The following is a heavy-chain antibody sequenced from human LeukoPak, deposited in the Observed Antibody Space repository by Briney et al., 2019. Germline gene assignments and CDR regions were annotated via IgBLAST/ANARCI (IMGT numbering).Heavy chain of an antibody. CDR2: IIPMFGIT. D-gene: IGHD2-2*01. Sequence: ASVKVSCKASGGTFICYAISWVRQAPGQGREWMGRIIPMFGITNYAPKFQGRVTITADKSTRTAYMELSSLRSEDTAVYYCARAFIVVVPAAVFGRYGMDVWGQGTTVTVSS. CDR3: ARAFIVVVPAAVFGRYGMDV. V-gene: IGHV1-69*04. CDR1: GGTFICYA. J-gene: IGHJ6*02.